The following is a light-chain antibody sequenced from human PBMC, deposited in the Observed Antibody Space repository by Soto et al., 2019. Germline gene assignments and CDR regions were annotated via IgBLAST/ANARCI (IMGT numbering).Light chain of an antibody. V-gene: IGLV2-23*01. CDR2: EDN. CDR1: SSDVGSYNL. CDR3: CSYAPISTVV. Sequence: SVLTQPASVSGSPGQSITISCTGTSSDVGSYNLVSWYQQHPGKAPKLMIYEDNKRPSGVSNRFSGSKSGNTASLTISGLQAEDEAHYYCCSYAPISTVVFGGGTKVTVL. J-gene: IGLJ3*02.